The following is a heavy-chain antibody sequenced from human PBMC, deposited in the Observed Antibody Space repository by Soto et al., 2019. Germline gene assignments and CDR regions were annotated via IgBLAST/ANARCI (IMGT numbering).Heavy chain of an antibody. V-gene: IGHV1-3*01. CDR2: INAGNGNT. D-gene: IGHD3-16*02. Sequence: GASVKVSCKASGYTFTSYAMHWVRQAPGQRLEWMGWINAGNGNTKYSQKFQGRVTITRDTSASTVYMELSSLRSEDTAVYYCARNTFGGVIAIYYYGMDVWGQGTTVTVSS. J-gene: IGHJ6*02. CDR3: ARNTFGGVIAIYYYGMDV. CDR1: GYTFTSYA.